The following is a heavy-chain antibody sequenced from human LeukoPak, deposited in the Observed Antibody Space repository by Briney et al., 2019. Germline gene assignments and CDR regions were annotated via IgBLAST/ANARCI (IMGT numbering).Heavy chain of an antibody. CDR3: ARDGLRLMGYAESTYDY. V-gene: IGHV1-18*01. Sequence: ASVKVSCKASGYTFTSYGISWVRQAPGQGLAWMGWISAYNGNTNYAQKIQGRVTMTTDTSTSTDYIELRSLRSDGAAEYYCARDGLRLMGYAESTYDYWGQGTLVTVSS. D-gene: IGHD2-8*01. J-gene: IGHJ4*02. CDR2: ISAYNGNT. CDR1: GYTFTSYG.